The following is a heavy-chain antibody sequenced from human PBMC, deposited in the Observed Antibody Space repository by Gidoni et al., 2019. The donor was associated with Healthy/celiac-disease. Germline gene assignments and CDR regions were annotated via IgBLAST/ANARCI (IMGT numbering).Heavy chain of an antibody. CDR3: ARGTVGGYYYMDV. V-gene: IGHV4-59*01. CDR1: GGSISSYY. D-gene: IGHD3-16*01. Sequence: QVQLQESGPGLVKPSEPLSLTCTVSGGSISSYYWSWIRQPPGKGLEWIGYIYYSGSTNYNPSLKSRVTISVDTSKNQFSLKLSSVTAADTAVYYCARGTVGGYYYMDVWGKGTTVTVSS. CDR2: IYYSGST. J-gene: IGHJ6*03.